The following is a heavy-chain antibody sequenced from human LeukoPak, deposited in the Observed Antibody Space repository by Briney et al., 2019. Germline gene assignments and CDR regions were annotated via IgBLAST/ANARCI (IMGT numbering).Heavy chain of an antibody. CDR1: GFTFSSYA. J-gene: IGHJ4*02. CDR2: ISGSGGST. V-gene: IGHV3-23*01. CDR3: AKGLFYCSGGSCYSDFTYYFDY. Sequence: GGSLRLSCAASGFTFSSYAMSWVRQAPGKGLEWVSAISGSGGSTYYADSVKGRFTISRDNSKNTLYLQMNSLRAEDTAVYYCAKGLFYCSGGSCYSDFTYYFDYRGQGTLVTVSS. D-gene: IGHD2-15*01.